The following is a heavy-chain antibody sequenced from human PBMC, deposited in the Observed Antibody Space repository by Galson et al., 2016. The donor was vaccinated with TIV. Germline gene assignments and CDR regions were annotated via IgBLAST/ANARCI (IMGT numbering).Heavy chain of an antibody. Sequence: SVKVSCKAFGYTFTDYYMHWVRQSPRQGLEWVGWINHYSGGTNYAQKFQGRVSMTRDTSISTAYMELSRLRSDDTAVFFCARGFNYGFDFYYGMDVWGQGTTVTVSS. CDR3: ARGFNYGFDFYYGMDV. CDR2: INHYSGGT. CDR1: GYTFTDYY. V-gene: IGHV1-2*02. J-gene: IGHJ6*02. D-gene: IGHD5-18*01.